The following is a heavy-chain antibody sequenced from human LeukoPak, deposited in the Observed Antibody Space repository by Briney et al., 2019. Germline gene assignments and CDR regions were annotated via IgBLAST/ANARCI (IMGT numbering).Heavy chain of an antibody. J-gene: IGHJ4*02. CDR3: ARTGTSWSLDY. CDR2: ISSSGSYI. Sequence: PGGSLRLSCAASGFTFSSYEMNWVRQAPGKGLEWVSYISSSGSYIYYADSVKGRFTISRDNAKNSLYLQMNGLRAEDTAVYYCARTGTSWSLDYWGQGTLVTVSS. D-gene: IGHD2-2*01. V-gene: IGHV3-21*05. CDR1: GFTFSSYE.